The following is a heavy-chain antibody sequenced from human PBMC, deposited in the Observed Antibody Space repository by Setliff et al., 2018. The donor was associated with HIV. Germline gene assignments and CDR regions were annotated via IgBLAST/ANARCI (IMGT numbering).Heavy chain of an antibody. Sequence: SETLSLTCTVSGGSISSGNYYWSWIRQPAGKGLEWIGHISTSGRTNYNPSLMSRLPISVATSKNQFSLKLSYVTAADTAVYHCARADNYFYHSGAFKSGLDAFDIWGQGTMVNVSS. D-gene: IGHD3-22*01. CDR2: ISTSGRT. J-gene: IGHJ3*02. CDR3: ARADNYFYHSGAFKSGLDAFDI. CDR1: GGSISSGNYY. V-gene: IGHV4-61*09.